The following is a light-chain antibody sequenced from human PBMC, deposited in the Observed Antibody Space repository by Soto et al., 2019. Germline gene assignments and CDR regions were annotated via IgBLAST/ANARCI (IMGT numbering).Light chain of an antibody. CDR3: QQRSKWVT. CDR1: QSVGSY. CDR2: DAS. J-gene: IGKJ4*01. V-gene: IGKV3-11*01. Sequence: EIVLIQSPATLSLSPGERATLSCRASQSVGSYLAWYQHKPGQAPRRLIYDASNRATGIPARFSGSGSGTDFTLTISSLEPEDFAVYYCQQRSKWVTFGRGTKVDIK.